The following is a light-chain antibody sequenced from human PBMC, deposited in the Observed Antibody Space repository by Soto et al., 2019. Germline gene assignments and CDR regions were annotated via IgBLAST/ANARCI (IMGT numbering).Light chain of an antibody. J-gene: IGKJ1*01. V-gene: IGKV3-11*01. CDR3: QQRSNWRVT. Sequence: EIVLTQSPATLSLSPGERATLSCRASQSVSSYLAWYQQKPGQAPRLLIYDASNRATGIPARFSGSGSGTAFTLTISSLEPEDFAVYYCQQRSNWRVTFGQGTKVEIK. CDR2: DAS. CDR1: QSVSSY.